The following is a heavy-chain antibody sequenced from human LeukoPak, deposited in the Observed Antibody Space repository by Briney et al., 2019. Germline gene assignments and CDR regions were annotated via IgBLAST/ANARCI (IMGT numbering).Heavy chain of an antibody. D-gene: IGHD6-13*01. J-gene: IGHJ4*02. CDR3: ARGEAAAGNGIDY. Sequence: GGSLRLSCAASGFSFDDYGMSWVRQAPGKGLEWVSDINWNGGNTVYADSVKGRFTISRDNAKNSLYLQMNSLRAEDTAFYYCARGEAAAGNGIDYWGQGTLVTVSS. CDR2: INWNGGNT. CDR1: GFSFDDYG. V-gene: IGHV3-20*04.